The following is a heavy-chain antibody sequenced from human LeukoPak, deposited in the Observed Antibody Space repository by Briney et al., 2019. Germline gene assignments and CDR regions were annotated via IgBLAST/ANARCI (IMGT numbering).Heavy chain of an antibody. V-gene: IGHV3-7*01. Sequence: GGSLRLSCAASGFTFSTSWMKWPRQAPGKGLEWVADINQDGRVKSYVDSMKGRFTISRDNAKNSLYLQMNSLRADDTAIYYCAKVNRGSAGSYWGQGTLVPVSS. J-gene: IGHJ4*02. CDR2: INQDGRVK. CDR1: GFTFSTSW. D-gene: IGHD1-26*01. CDR3: AKVNRGSAGSY.